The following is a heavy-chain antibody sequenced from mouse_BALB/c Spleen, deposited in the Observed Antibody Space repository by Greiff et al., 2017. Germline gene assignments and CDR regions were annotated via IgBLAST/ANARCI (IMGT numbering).Heavy chain of an antibody. CDR2: ISYSGST. Sequence: EVKLMESGPSLVKPSQTLSLTCSVTGDSITSGYWNWIRKFPGNKLEYMGYISYSGSTYYNPSLKSRISITRDTSKNQYYLQLNSVTTEDTATYYCARYGSSLYWYFDVWGAGTTVTVSS. V-gene: IGHV3-8*02. CDR3: ARYGSSLYWYFDV. J-gene: IGHJ1*01. D-gene: IGHD1-1*01. CDR1: GDSITSGY.